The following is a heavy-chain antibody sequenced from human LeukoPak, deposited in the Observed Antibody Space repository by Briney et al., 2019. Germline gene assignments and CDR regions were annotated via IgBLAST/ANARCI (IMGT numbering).Heavy chain of an antibody. CDR1: GFTFSDYA. J-gene: IGHJ4*02. Sequence: GGSLRLSCVASGFTFSDYAMHWVRQAPGKGLEWVAFASYDGRNEDYAHSVKGRFTISRDNAKNTLYLQMNSLRAEDTAVYYCARDRGSYYYSDYWGQGTLVTVSS. CDR2: ASYDGRNE. V-gene: IGHV3-30*04. D-gene: IGHD1-26*01. CDR3: ARDRGSYYYSDY.